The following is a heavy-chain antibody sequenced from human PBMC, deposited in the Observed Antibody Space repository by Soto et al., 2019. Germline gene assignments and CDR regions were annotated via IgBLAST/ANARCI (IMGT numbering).Heavy chain of an antibody. Sequence: PGGSLRLSCAASGFGFSHYAMAWVRQAPGKGLEWVSGVSVNGRTNDADSVKGRFTSSRDNSKNMVFLQMSNLRAEDTALYYCTKAGGWYYYDSSGPPDASHIWGQGTMVTVSS. CDR2: VSVNGRT. CDR3: TKAGGWYYYDSSGPPDASHI. V-gene: IGHV3-23*01. J-gene: IGHJ3*02. D-gene: IGHD3-22*01. CDR1: GFGFSHYA.